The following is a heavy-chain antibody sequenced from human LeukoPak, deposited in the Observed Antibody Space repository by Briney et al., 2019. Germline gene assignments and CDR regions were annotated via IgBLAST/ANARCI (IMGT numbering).Heavy chain of an antibody. CDR1: GFTFSNHN. V-gene: IGHV3-21*06. Sequence: GGSLRLSCAASGFTFSNHNMNWVRQAPGKGLEWVSSISGSTTHRYYADSVKGRFTISRDNADNSLYLQMSSLRAEDTAVYYCARASGFAGEFDSWGQGALVTVSS. D-gene: IGHD1-14*01. CDR3: ARASGFAGEFDS. CDR2: ISGSTTHR. J-gene: IGHJ4*02.